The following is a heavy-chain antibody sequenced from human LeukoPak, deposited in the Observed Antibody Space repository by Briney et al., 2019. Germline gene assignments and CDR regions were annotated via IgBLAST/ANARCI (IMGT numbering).Heavy chain of an antibody. Sequence: SETLSLTCTVSGGSISSYYWSWIRQPPGKGLEWIGYIYYSGSTNYNPSLKSRVTISVDTSKNQFSLKLSSVTAADTAVYYCARLTVDTAMVIDGMDVWGKGTTVTVSS. CDR1: GGSISSYY. CDR2: IYYSGST. V-gene: IGHV4-59*01. D-gene: IGHD5-18*01. J-gene: IGHJ6*04. CDR3: ARLTVDTAMVIDGMDV.